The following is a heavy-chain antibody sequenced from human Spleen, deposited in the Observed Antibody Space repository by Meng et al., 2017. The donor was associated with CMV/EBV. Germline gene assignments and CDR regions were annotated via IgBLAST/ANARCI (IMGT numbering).Heavy chain of an antibody. CDR1: GFTVSSNY. Sequence: VQLQESGPGLVKPSETLSITCTASGFTVSSNYMSWVRQAPGKGLEWVSVIYSGGSTYYADSVKGRFTISRDNSKNTLYLQMNSLRVEDTAVYYCARDLQLGGQGTLVTVSS. J-gene: IGHJ4*02. CDR3: ARDLQL. V-gene: IGHV3-53*01. CDR2: IYSGGST. D-gene: IGHD6-13*01.